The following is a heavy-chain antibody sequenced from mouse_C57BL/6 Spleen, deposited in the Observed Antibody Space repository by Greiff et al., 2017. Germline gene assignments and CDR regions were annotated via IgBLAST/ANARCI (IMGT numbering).Heavy chain of an antibody. Sequence: EVQLQQSGAELVRPGASVKLSCTASGFNIKDYYMHWVKQRPEQGLEWIGRIDPEDGDTEYAPKFQGKATMTADTSSNTAYLQLLSLTSEDTAVYYGTTDYGSSYNFDYWGQGTTLTVSS. CDR1: GFNIKDYY. CDR3: TTDYGSSYNFDY. J-gene: IGHJ2*01. D-gene: IGHD1-1*01. CDR2: IDPEDGDT. V-gene: IGHV14-1*01.